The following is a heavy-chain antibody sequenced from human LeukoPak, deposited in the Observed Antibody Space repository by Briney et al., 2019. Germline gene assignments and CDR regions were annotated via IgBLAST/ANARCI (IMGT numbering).Heavy chain of an antibody. J-gene: IGHJ4*02. CDR1: GVNLRNYA. V-gene: IGHV3-23*01. CDR3: AKDRDCSSTGCYVFAN. CDR2: ISGDGEST. Sequence: GGSLRLSCAASGVNLRNYAMTWIRQAPGKGLQWVSVISGDGESTYYADSVRGRFTISRDNSKNTMYLQMNNLRAEDTAIYYCAKDRDCSSTGCYVFANWGQGTLVTVSS. D-gene: IGHD2-2*01.